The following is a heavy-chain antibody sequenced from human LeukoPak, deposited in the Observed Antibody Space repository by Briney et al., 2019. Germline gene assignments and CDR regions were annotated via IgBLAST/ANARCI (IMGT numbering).Heavy chain of an antibody. D-gene: IGHD6-19*01. CDR3: ATDCIAVAPYYFDY. Sequence: ASVKVSCKASGYTFTGYYMHWVRQAPGQGLEWMGWINPNSGGTNYAQKFQGRVTMTRDTSISTAYMELSRLRSDDTAVYYCATDCIAVAPYYFDYWGQGTLVTVSS. V-gene: IGHV1-2*02. J-gene: IGHJ4*02. CDR1: GYTFTGYY. CDR2: INPNSGGT.